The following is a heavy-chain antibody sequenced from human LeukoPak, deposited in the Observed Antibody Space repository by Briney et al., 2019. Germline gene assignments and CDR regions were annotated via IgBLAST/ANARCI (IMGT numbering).Heavy chain of an antibody. D-gene: IGHD3-16*02. CDR2: ISGYNGNT. J-gene: IGHJ4*02. Sequence: ASVKVSCKAPGYSFTSYGITWVRQAPGQGLEWMGWISGYNGNTKYAQKFQGRVTMTTDTSTSTAYMELRSLRFDDTAVYYCARDYDYVWGSYRHTFAYWGQGTLVTVSS. V-gene: IGHV1-18*01. CDR3: ARDYDYVWGSYRHTFAY. CDR1: GYSFTSYG.